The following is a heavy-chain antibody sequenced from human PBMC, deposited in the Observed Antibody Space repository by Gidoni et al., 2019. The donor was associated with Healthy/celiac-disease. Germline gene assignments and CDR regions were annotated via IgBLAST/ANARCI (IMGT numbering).Heavy chain of an antibody. CDR3: AKDGSRDGYNPEYFDY. J-gene: IGHJ4*02. V-gene: IGHV3-23*01. Sequence: EVQLLESGGGLVQPGGSLRLSCAASGFTFSSYAMSWVRQAPGKGLEWVSAISGSGGSTYYADSVKGRFTISRDNAKNTLYLQMNSLRAEDTAVYYCAKDGSRDGYNPEYFDYWGQGTLVTVSS. CDR2: ISGSGGST. CDR1: GFTFSSYA. D-gene: IGHD5-12*01.